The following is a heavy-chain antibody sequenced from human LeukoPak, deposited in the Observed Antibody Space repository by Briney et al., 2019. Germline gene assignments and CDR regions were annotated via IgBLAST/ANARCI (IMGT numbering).Heavy chain of an antibody. D-gene: IGHD2-2*01. CDR3: AKRDGYCSSTSCLYYYYMDV. CDR2: ISGSGGST. V-gene: IGHV3-23*01. Sequence: GGSLRLSCAASGFTFSSYAMSWVRQAPGKGLEWVSGISGSGGSTYYADSVKGRFTISRGNSKNTLYLQMNSLRAEDTAVYYCAKRDGYCSSTSCLYYYYMDVWGKGTTVTVSS. CDR1: GFTFSSYA. J-gene: IGHJ6*03.